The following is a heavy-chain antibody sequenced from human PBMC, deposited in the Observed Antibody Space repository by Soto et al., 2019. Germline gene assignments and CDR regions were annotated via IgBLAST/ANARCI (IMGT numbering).Heavy chain of an antibody. CDR1: GFTFSHFW. V-gene: IGHV3-7*03. CDR3: ARCRSYGMEGVERAVDI. J-gene: IGHJ3*02. D-gene: IGHD1-26*01. CDR2: IKSDGSEK. Sequence: EVQLVESGGGVVQPGGSLRLSCAASGFTFSHFWMNWVRQAPGKGLEWVANIKSDGSEKYYADSVKGRFTFSRDNAKNTLYLQMDSLRVEDTAVYYCARCRSYGMEGVERAVDIWGQGTKVTVSS.